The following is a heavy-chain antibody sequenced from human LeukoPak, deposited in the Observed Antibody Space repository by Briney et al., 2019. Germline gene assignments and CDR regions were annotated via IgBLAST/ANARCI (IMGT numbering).Heavy chain of an antibody. V-gene: IGHV4-34*01. CDR3: ARGGGNLLPYFDPKYYYYMDV. D-gene: IGHD3-9*01. J-gene: IGHJ6*03. Sequence: SETLSLTCAVYGGSFSGYYWSWIRQPPEKGLEWVGEINHSGSTNSNPALKTRVTVSVDTSKNQFSLKLSSVTAADTAVYYCARGGGNLLPYFDPKYYYYMDVWGQGTMVTISS. CDR1: GGSFSGYY. CDR2: INHSGST.